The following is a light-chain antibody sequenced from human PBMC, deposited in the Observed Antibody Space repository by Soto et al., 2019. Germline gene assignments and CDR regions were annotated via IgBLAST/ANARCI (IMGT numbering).Light chain of an antibody. CDR2: EVS. V-gene: IGLV2-14*01. CDR1: SSDVGGYDS. Sequence: QSVLTQPASVSGSPGQSITISCSGTSSDVGGYDSVSWYQQHPGKAPKVMIYEVSNRPSGVSNRFSGSKYGNTASLTISGLQAEDEADYYCSSYKSSYTLVFGAGTKVTVL. CDR3: SSYKSSYTLV. J-gene: IGLJ1*01.